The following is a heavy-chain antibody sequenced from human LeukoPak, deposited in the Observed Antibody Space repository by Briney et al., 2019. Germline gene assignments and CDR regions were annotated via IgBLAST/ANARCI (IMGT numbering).Heavy chain of an antibody. V-gene: IGHV4-39*01. Sequence: SETLSLTCTVSGVSISSSYSYWGWIRQPPGMGLEWIGSIYYTGNTYYNASLKSQVSTSIDTSKNQFSLKLTSVTAADTAVYYCARQTGSGLFILPGGQGTLVTVSS. CDR1: GVSISSSYSY. D-gene: IGHD3/OR15-3a*01. CDR3: ARQTGSGLFILP. CDR2: IYYTGNT. J-gene: IGHJ4*02.